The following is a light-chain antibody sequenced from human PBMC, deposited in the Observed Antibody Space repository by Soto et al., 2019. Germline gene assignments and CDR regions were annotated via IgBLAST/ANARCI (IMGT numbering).Light chain of an antibody. CDR2: STN. Sequence: QTVVTQEPSFSVSPGGTVTLTCGLSSGSVSTSYYPSWYQQTPGQAPRTLIHSTNTRSSGVPDRFSGSILGNKAALTITGAQADDESDYYCVLCVCGGMVFGGGTKLTVL. CDR3: VLCVCGGMV. J-gene: IGLJ2*01. CDR1: SGSVSTSYY. V-gene: IGLV8-61*01.